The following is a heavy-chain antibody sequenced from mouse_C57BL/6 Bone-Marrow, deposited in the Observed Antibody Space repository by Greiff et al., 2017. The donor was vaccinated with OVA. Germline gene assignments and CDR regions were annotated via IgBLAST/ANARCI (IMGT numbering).Heavy chain of an antibody. D-gene: IGHD2-5*01. CDR3: ARVRIYSNYWYFDV. CDR2: ISDGGSYT. Sequence: EVMLVESGGGLVKPGGSLKLSCAASGFTFSSYAMSWVRQTPEKRLEWVATISDGGSYTYYPDNVKGRFTISRDNAKNNLYLQMSHLKSEDTAMYYCARVRIYSNYWYFDVWGTGTTVTVSS. J-gene: IGHJ1*03. V-gene: IGHV5-4*03. CDR1: GFTFSSYA.